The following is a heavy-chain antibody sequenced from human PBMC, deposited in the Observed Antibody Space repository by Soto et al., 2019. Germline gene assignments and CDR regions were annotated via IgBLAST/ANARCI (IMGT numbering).Heavy chain of an antibody. CDR2: IYYSGST. CDR3: ASRADYYDSSGYHRVLDY. J-gene: IGHJ4*02. D-gene: IGHD3-22*01. Sequence: QLQLQESGPGLVKPSETLSLTCTVSGGSISSSSYYWGWIRQPPGKGLEWIWSIYYSGSTYYNPSLKSRVTLSVDTSKNQFSLKLSSVTAADTAVYYCASRADYYDSSGYHRVLDYWGQGTLVTVSS. V-gene: IGHV4-39*01. CDR1: GGSISSSSYY.